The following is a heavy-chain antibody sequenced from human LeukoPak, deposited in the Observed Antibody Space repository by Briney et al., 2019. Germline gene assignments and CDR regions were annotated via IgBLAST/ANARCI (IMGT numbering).Heavy chain of an antibody. CDR3: ATPIIASAVRDY. Sequence: SETLSLTCTVSGYSISNNYYWGWIRQSPGKGLEWIGSIYHSGITYYNLSLKSRVTISIDTSKNQFSLKLRSVTAADTAVYYCATPIIASAVRDYWGQGILVTVSS. D-gene: IGHD6-13*01. CDR2: IYHSGIT. V-gene: IGHV4-38-2*02. J-gene: IGHJ4*02. CDR1: GYSISNNYY.